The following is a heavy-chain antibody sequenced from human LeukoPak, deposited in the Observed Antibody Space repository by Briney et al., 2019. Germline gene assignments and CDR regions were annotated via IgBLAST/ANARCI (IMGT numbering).Heavy chain of an antibody. Sequence: HPGGSLRLSCATSGFIFSHFGMHWVRQAPGKGLEWVAAIQSDGSQEYFADSVKGRSTISRDKSKSTMYLQIDTLRAEDTAVYYCARDSCLIKTCLDYWGQGTLVTVSS. CDR2: IQSDGSQE. V-gene: IGHV3-33*01. J-gene: IGHJ4*02. D-gene: IGHD3-10*01. CDR1: GFIFSHFG. CDR3: ARDSCLIKTCLDY.